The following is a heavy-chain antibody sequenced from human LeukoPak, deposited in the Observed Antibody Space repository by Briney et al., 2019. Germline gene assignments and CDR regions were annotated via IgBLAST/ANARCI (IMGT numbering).Heavy chain of an antibody. CDR1: GFTFDDYG. V-gene: IGHV3-21*01. Sequence: GGSLRLSCAASGFTFDDYGMSWVRQAPGKGLEWVSSIGPTGTDRYYADSVRGRFTISRDNAKNSMYLQMDSLRDGDTAVYYCATETIGRHYDYWGQGTLLTVSS. CDR3: ATETIGRHYDY. D-gene: IGHD1-14*01. CDR2: IGPTGTDR. J-gene: IGHJ4*02.